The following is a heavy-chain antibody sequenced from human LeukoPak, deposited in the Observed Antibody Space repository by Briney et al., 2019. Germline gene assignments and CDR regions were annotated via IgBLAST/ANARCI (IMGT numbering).Heavy chain of an antibody. CDR3: ARHNLEWLLSGAFDI. D-gene: IGHD3-3*01. Sequence: SETLSLTCTVSGGSISSSSYYWGWIRQPPGKGLEWIGSIYYSGSTYYNPSLKSRVTISVDTSKNQFSLKLSSVTAADTAVYYCARHNLEWLLSGAFDIWGQGTMATVSS. J-gene: IGHJ3*02. V-gene: IGHV4-39*01. CDR2: IYYSGST. CDR1: GGSISSSSYY.